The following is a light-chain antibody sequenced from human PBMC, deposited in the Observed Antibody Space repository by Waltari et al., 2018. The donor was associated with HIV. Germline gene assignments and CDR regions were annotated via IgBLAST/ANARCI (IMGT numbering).Light chain of an antibody. Sequence: QSALTQPRSVSGSPGQSVTISCTGTASDIGYFDYVSWYQQYPGKAPKVIIYELFQRPAGVPDRFTASKSGITASLTISGLQDEDEADYYCCSYAGTYTYVFGSGTTVTVL. CDR3: CSYAGTYTYV. CDR2: ELF. CDR1: ASDIGYFDY. V-gene: IGLV2-11*01. J-gene: IGLJ1*01.